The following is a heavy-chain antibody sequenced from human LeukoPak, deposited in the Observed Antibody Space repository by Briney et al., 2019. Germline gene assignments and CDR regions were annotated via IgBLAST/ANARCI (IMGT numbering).Heavy chain of an antibody. CDR1: GGSISSYY. V-gene: IGHV4-59*01. CDR3: ARASGYAEVEY. D-gene: IGHD5-12*01. CDR2: IYYSGST. J-gene: IGHJ4*02. Sequence: SENLSLTCTVSGGSISSYYWSWIRQPPGKGLEWIGYIYYSGSTNYNPSLKSRVTISVDTSKNQFSLKLSSVTAADTAVYYCARASGYAEVEYWGQGTLVTVSS.